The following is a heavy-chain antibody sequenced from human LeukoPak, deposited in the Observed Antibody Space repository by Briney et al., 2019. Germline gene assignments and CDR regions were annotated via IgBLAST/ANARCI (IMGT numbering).Heavy chain of an antibody. V-gene: IGHV3-48*03. CDR2: ISSSGSTI. D-gene: IGHD3-10*01. CDR1: GFTFSSYE. Sequence: PGGSLRLSCAASGFTFSSYEMNWVRQAPGKGLEWVSYISSSGSTIYYADSVKGRLTISRDNAKNSLYLQMNSLRAEDTAVYYCAREGHGDLDFDYWGQGTLVTVSS. J-gene: IGHJ4*02. CDR3: AREGHGDLDFDY.